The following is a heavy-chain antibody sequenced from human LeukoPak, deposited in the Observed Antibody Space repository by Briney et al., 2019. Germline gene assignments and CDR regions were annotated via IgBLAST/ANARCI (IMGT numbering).Heavy chain of an antibody. Sequence: PGRAVRLSCASSGFIFSSYGMHWVRQAPCRGLEGVAVISYDGSNKYYADSVKGRFTISRDNSKNTLYLQMNSLRAEDTAVYYCAKVAGIRTTAFDYWGQGTLVTVSS. CDR1: GFIFSSYG. J-gene: IGHJ4*02. V-gene: IGHV3-30*18. CDR2: ISYDGSNK. D-gene: IGHD1-14*01. CDR3: AKVAGIRTTAFDY.